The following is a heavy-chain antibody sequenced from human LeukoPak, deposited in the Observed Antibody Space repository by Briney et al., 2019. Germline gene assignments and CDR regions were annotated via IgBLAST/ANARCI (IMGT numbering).Heavy chain of an antibody. V-gene: IGHV4-61*02. CDR2: IYTSGST. J-gene: IGHJ4*02. Sequence: PSQTLSLTCTVSGGSISSGSYYWSWIRQPAGKGLEWIGRIYTSGSTKYNPSLKSRITISLDTSKNQFSLQLNSVTAADTAVYYCAREYGHWGQGTLVTVSS. CDR3: AREYGH. CDR1: GGSISSGSYY. D-gene: IGHD3-10*01.